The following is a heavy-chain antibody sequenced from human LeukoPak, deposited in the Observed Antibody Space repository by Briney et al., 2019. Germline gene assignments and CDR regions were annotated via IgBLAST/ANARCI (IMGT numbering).Heavy chain of an antibody. J-gene: IGHJ4*02. D-gene: IGHD2-15*01. CDR3: AKLGVWDIVIGDYFDY. V-gene: IGHV3-23*01. CDR2: ISGSGGST. Sequence: GGSLRLSCAASGFTFSSYAMSWVRQAPGKGVEWVSAISGSGGSTYYADSVKGRFTISRDNSKNTLYLQMNSLRAEDTAVHYCAKLGVWDIVIGDYFDYWGQGTLVTVSS. CDR1: GFTFSSYA.